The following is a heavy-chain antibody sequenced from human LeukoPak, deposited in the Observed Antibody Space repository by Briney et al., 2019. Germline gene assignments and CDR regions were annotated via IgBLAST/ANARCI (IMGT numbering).Heavy chain of an antibody. J-gene: IGHJ3*02. D-gene: IGHD1-1*01. CDR3: AADSRQLQPHDAFDI. Sequence: SVKVSCKASGFSFTNSAVQWVRQARGQRLEWIGWIVVGSGNTNYAQKFQERVTITRDRSTSTVYLELSSLRSEDTAVYYCAADSRQLQPHDAFDIWGQGTMVTVSS. V-gene: IGHV1-58*01. CDR1: GFSFTNSA. CDR2: IVVGSGNT.